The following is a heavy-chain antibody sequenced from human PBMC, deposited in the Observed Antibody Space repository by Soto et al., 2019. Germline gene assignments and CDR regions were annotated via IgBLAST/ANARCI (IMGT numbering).Heavy chain of an antibody. CDR1: GGSISSYY. CDR2: IYYSGST. Sequence: SETLSLTCTVSGGSISSYYWSWIRQPPGKGLEWIGYIYYSGSTNYNPSLKSRVTISVDTSKNQFSLKLSSVTAADTAVYYCARDLGSGWDYWGQGTLVTVSS. J-gene: IGHJ4*02. V-gene: IGHV4-59*01. CDR3: ARDLGSGWDY. D-gene: IGHD6-19*01.